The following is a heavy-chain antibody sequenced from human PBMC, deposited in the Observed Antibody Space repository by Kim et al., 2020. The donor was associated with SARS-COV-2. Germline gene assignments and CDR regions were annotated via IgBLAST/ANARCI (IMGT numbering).Heavy chain of an antibody. V-gene: IGHV1-69*04. CDR3: AIDHASAAGS. CDR2: IIPILGIT. D-gene: IGHD2-2*01. J-gene: IGHJ4*02. CDR1: GGTFNSYS. Sequence: SVKVSCKTSGGTFNSYSINWVRLAPGQGLEWMGRIIPILGITNYAQNFQDRVTITADKSTGTVYMELSSLRSEDTAVYYCAIDHASAAGSWGQGTPVTVSS.